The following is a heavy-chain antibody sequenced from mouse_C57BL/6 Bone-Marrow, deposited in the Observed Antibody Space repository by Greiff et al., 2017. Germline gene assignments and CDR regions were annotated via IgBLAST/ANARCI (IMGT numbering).Heavy chain of an antibody. CDR1: GYTFTSYW. V-gene: IGHV1-50*01. D-gene: IGHD1-1*01. J-gene: IGHJ1*03. CDR2: IDPSDSYT. Sequence: QVQLQQPGAELVKPGASVKLSCKASGYTFTSYWMQWVKQRPGQGLEWIGEIDPSDSYTNYNQKFKGKATLAVDTSSSTAYMHLSSLTSEDSAVYYCARDPYYYGSSYWYFDVWGTGTTVTVSS. CDR3: ARDPYYYGSSYWYFDV.